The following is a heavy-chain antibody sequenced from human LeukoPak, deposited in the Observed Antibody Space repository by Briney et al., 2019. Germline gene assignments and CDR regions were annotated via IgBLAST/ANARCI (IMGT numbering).Heavy chain of an antibody. J-gene: IGHJ4*02. CDR2: IYSGGST. Sequence: GSLRLSCAASGFTVSSNYMSWVRQAPGKGLEWVSVIYSGGSTYYADSVKGRFTISRDNSKNTLYLQMNSLRAEDTAVYYCAREWADYGDYCFDYWGQGTLVTVSS. V-gene: IGHV3-53*01. D-gene: IGHD4-17*01. CDR3: AREWADYGDYCFDY. CDR1: GFTVSSNY.